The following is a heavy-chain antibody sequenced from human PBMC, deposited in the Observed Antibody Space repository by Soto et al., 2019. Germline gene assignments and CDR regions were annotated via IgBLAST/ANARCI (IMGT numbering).Heavy chain of an antibody. CDR2: IYYSGST. CDR1: GGSISSGDYY. CDR3: ARAVAYYYDSSGYRWFDP. D-gene: IGHD3-22*01. Sequence: TSETLSLTCTVSGGSISSGDYYWSWIRQPPGKGLEWIGYIYYSGSTYYNPSLKSRFTISVDTSKNQFSLKLSSVTAADTAVYYCARAVAYYYDSSGYRWFDPWGQGTLVTVSS. J-gene: IGHJ5*02. V-gene: IGHV4-30-4*01.